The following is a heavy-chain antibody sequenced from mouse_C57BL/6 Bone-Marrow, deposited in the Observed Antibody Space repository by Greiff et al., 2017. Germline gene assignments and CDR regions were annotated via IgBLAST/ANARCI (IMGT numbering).Heavy chain of an antibody. D-gene: IGHD4-1*01. CDR2: IWWDDDK. CDR3: ALTPNFHFDY. V-gene: IGHV8-8*01. Sequence: QVTLKVSGPGLSQPSQTLSLTCSFSGFSLSTFGMGVGWIRQPSGMGLEWLAHIWWDDDKYYNQALKSRLTISQDTSQHQVFFQLAYVDTADTATYYCALTPNFHFDYWGQGTTLTVSS. CDR1: GFSLSTFGMG. J-gene: IGHJ2*01.